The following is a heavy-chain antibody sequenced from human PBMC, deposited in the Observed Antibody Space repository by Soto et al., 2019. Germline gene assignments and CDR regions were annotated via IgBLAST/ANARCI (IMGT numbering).Heavy chain of an antibody. Sequence: PAGSLTLSCAVSGFTLSRYGMQWVSPAPGKGLEWVAAISSDGSNKYYADSMKGRFTIAIDNSKNALYLQMNSLRAEDTAVYYWAKDHPNNHYSGITMVRGVVPGGMDVWGQGTTVTVSS. CDR2: ISSDGSNK. CDR1: GFTLSRYG. CDR3: AKDHPNNHYSGITMVRGVVPGGMDV. V-gene: IGHV3-30*18. J-gene: IGHJ6*02. D-gene: IGHD3-10*01.